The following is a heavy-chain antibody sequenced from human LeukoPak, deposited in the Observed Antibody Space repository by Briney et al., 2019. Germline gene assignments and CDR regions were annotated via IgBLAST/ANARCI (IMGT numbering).Heavy chain of an antibody. V-gene: IGHV3-48*04. CDR2: ISSSSTTI. CDR3: ATKYYYDSSGYYNYYYYYMDV. D-gene: IGHD3-22*01. Sequence: PGGSLRLSCAASGFTFSTYTMNWVRQAPGKGLEWVSYISSSSTTIYYADSVKGRFTISRDNAKNSLYLQMNSLRAEDTAVYYCATKYYYDSSGYYNYYYYYMDVWGKGTTVTVSS. CDR1: GFTFSTYT. J-gene: IGHJ6*03.